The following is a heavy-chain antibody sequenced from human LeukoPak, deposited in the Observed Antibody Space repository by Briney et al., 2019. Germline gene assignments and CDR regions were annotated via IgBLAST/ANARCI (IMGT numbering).Heavy chain of an antibody. CDR3: ANRPLQFLAESYGMGV. CDR1: GFTFSSFA. V-gene: IGHV3-23*01. J-gene: IGHJ6*02. CDR2: ISPSSGYT. D-gene: IGHD3-3*01. Sequence: GGSLRLSCAASGFTFSSFATSWVRQSPGKGLEWVPSISPSSGYTYYADSVKGRFTISRDNSKNTLYLHMNTLRAEDTAIYYCANRPLQFLAESYGMGVCGRGRTVTVSS.